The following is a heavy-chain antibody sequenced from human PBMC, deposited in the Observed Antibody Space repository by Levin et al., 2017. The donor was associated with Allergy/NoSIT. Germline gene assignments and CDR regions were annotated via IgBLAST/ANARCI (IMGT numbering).Heavy chain of an antibody. CDR1: GYTFTDYN. CDR3: ARDGSGWGGFLHS. Sequence: ASVKVSCKASGYTFTDYNMHWVRQAPGQGLEWMGWISANSGGTTYAQKFQGRVTMTRDTSITTAYMELSRLRSDDTAVYYCARDGSGWGGFLHSWGQGALVTVSS. CDR2: ISANSGGT. J-gene: IGHJ1*01. V-gene: IGHV1-2*02. D-gene: IGHD6-19*01.